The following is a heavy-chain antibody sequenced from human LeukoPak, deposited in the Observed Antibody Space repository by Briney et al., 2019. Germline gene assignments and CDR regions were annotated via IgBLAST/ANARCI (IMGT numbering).Heavy chain of an antibody. CDR2: IQQDGSET. Sequence: GGSLRLSCAASGFSFRKYWMSWVRQAPGKGLEWVANIQQDGSETYYVDSVKGRFTISRDNAKNSLYLQMNSLRADDTAVYYCATSGGSGWSRDINWFDPWGQGTLVTVSS. V-gene: IGHV3-7*01. CDR3: ATSGGSGWSRDINWFDP. J-gene: IGHJ5*02. D-gene: IGHD6-19*01. CDR1: GFSFRKYW.